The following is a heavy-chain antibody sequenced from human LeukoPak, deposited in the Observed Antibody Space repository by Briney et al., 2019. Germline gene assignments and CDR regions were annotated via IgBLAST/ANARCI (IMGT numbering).Heavy chain of an antibody. CDR2: ISYDGSDK. V-gene: IGHV3-30*18. J-gene: IGHJ4*02. CDR1: GFTFSSYG. CDR3: ANDHVGATWGFDY. D-gene: IGHD1-26*01. Sequence: GGSLRLSCAASGFTFSSYGMRWVRQAPGKGLEWVAVISYDGSDKYYADSVKGRFTISRDNSRNTLYLQMNSLRAEDTAVYYCANDHVGATWGFDYWGQGTLVTVSS.